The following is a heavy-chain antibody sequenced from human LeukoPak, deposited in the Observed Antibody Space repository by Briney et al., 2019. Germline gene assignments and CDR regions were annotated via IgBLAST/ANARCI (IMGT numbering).Heavy chain of an antibody. J-gene: IGHJ4*02. Sequence: GGSLRLSCAASGFTFDDYAMHWVRQAPGKGLEWVSGTSWNSGSIGYADSVKGRFTISRDNAKNSLYLQMNSLRAEDTALYYCAKVHLPYQLLYGGYFDYWGQGTLVTVSS. CDR1: GFTFDDYA. V-gene: IGHV3-9*01. CDR2: TSWNSGSI. CDR3: AKVHLPYQLLYGGYFDY. D-gene: IGHD2-2*02.